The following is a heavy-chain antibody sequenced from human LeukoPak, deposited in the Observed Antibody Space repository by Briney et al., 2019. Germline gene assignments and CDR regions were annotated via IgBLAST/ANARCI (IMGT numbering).Heavy chain of an antibody. D-gene: IGHD3-10*01. CDR2: ISYDGSNK. Sequence: PGGSLRLSCAASGFTFSSYGMHWVRQAPGKGLEWVAVISYDGSNKYYADSVKGRFTISRDNSKNTLYLQMNSLRAEDTAVYYCAKDGGWFGDAEDYFDYWGQGTLVTVSS. CDR3: AKDGGWFGDAEDYFDY. J-gene: IGHJ4*02. V-gene: IGHV3-30*18. CDR1: GFTFSSYG.